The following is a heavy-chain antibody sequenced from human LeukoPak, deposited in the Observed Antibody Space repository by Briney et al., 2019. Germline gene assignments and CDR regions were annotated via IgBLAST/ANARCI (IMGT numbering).Heavy chain of an antibody. CDR2: ISSSSSYI. D-gene: IGHD6-13*01. Sequence: PGGSLRLSCAACGFTFSSYSMNWVRQAPGKGLEWVSSISSSSSYIYYADSVKGRFTISRDNAKNSPYLQMNSLRAEDTAVYYCARGTHSSSWSRWVYWGQGTLVTVSS. V-gene: IGHV3-21*01. CDR3: ARGTHSSSWSRWVY. CDR1: GFTFSSYS. J-gene: IGHJ4*02.